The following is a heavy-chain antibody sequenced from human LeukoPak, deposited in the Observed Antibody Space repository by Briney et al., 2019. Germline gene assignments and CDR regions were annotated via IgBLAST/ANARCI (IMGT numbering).Heavy chain of an antibody. Sequence: PSETLSLTCAVYGGSFSGYYWSWIRQPPGKGLEWIGEINHSGSTNYNSSLKSRVTISVDTSKNQFSLKLSSVTAADTAVYYCARGFRIQLWSRSSALDYRGQGTLVTVSS. V-gene: IGHV4-34*01. CDR3: ARGFRIQLWSRSSALDY. CDR2: INHSGST. J-gene: IGHJ4*02. CDR1: GGSFSGYY. D-gene: IGHD5-18*01.